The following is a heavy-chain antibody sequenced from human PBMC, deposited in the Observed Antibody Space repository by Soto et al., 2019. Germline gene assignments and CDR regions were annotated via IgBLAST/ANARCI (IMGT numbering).Heavy chain of an antibody. J-gene: IGHJ5*02. Sequence: GASVKVSCKASGGTFSSYPISWVRQAPGQGLEWMGRIIPIHDITNYAQRFQGRVTITADKSTSTAYMELSSLRSEDTAVYYCARDPRYCSSTSCYPPTRSWFDPWGQGTLVTVSS. D-gene: IGHD2-2*01. CDR3: ARDPRYCSSTSCYPPTRSWFDP. V-gene: IGHV1-69*04. CDR1: GGTFSSYP. CDR2: IIPIHDIT.